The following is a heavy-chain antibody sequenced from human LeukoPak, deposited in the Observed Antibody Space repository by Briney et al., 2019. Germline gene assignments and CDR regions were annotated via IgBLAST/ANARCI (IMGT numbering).Heavy chain of an antibody. J-gene: IGHJ4*02. V-gene: IGHV3-11*04. Sequence: GGSLRLSCAASGFTFSDYYMSWIRQAPGKGLEWVSYISSSGSTIYYADSVKGRFTISRDNAKNSLYLQMNSLRAEDTAVYYCAGFRRNQLRWKGYWGQGTLVTVSS. CDR3: AGFRRNQLRWKGY. CDR1: GFTFSDYY. CDR2: ISSSGSTI. D-gene: IGHD1-14*01.